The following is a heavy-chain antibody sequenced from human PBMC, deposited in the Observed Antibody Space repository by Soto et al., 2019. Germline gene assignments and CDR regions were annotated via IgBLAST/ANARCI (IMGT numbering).Heavy chain of an antibody. CDR3: AREIQQVAAIDY. V-gene: IGHV1-18*01. D-gene: IGHD6-6*01. J-gene: IGHJ4*02. CDR2: ISPYNDDT. Sequence: QVQLVQSGAEVKKPGASVKVSCKASGYTFTSYGISWVRQAPGQGLEWMGWISPYNDDTNYALNLQGRVTMTTDTSTSTAYMGLRSLRSDDTAVYYCAREIQQVAAIDYWGQGTLVTVSS. CDR1: GYTFTSYG.